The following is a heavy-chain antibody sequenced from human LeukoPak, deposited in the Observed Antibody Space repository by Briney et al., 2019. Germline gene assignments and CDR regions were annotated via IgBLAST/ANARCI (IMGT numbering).Heavy chain of an antibody. V-gene: IGHV4-34*01. J-gene: IGHJ4*02. CDR3: ASAGYSYGRYYFDY. Sequence: PSETPSLTCAVYGGSFSGYYWSWIRQPPGKGLEWIGEINHSGSTNYNPSLKSRVTISVDTSKNQFSLKLSSVTAADTAVYYCASAGYSYGRYYFDYWGQGTLVTVSS. CDR2: INHSGST. D-gene: IGHD5-18*01. CDR1: GGSFSGYY.